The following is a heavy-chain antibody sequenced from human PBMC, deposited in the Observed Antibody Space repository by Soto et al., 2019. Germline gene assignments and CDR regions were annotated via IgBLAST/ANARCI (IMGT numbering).Heavy chain of an antibody. CDR2: VNASNGSA. CDR3: ARNYTSVSRDFEX. D-gene: IGHD3-3*01. Sequence: EVSVKVSCKASGYSFTEFSIQWGRQAPGRRLEWMGWVNASNGSAEGSRKFYGRGAITTETSARTVYMELRSLTSEDTAVYYCARNYTSVSRDFEXWRQGIAVHASX. J-gene: IGHJ4*02. CDR1: GYSFTEFS. V-gene: IGHV1-3*01.